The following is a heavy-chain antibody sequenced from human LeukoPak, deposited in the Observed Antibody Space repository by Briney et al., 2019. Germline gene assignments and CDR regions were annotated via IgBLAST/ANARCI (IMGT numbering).Heavy chain of an antibody. J-gene: IGHJ4*02. CDR2: INAGDDNT. V-gene: IGHV1-3*01. Sequence: ASVKVSFTASGYTFTSYAIHWVRQAPGQRLEWMGWINAGDDNTKYSQKFQGRVTITRDTSASTAYMELSSLRSEDTAVYYCARGAYDSSGYYYGTFDYWGQGTLVTVSS. D-gene: IGHD3-22*01. CDR3: ARGAYDSSGYYYGTFDY. CDR1: GYTFTSYA.